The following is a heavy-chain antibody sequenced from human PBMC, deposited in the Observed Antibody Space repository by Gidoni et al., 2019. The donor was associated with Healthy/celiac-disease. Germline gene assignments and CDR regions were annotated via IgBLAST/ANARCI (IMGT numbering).Heavy chain of an antibody. CDR1: GFTFSSYA. CDR2: ISGSGGST. CDR3: AKVEVRWSSHFQH. V-gene: IGHV3-23*01. D-gene: IGHD2-15*01. J-gene: IGHJ1*01. Sequence: EVQLLESGGGLVQPGGSLRLSCAASGFTFSSYAMGWVRQAPGKGLEWVSAISGSGGSTYYADSVKGRFTISRDNSKNTLYLQMNSLRAEDTAVYYCAKVEVRWSSHFQHWGQGTLVTVSS.